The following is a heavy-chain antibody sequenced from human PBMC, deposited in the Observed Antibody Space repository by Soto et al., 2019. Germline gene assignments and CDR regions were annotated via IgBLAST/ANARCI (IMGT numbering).Heavy chain of an antibody. CDR2: IYYSGST. Sequence: SETLPLTCTVSGGSISSSSYYWGWIRQPPGKGLEWIGSIYYSGSTYYNPSLKSRVTISVDTSKNQFSLKLSSVTAADTAVYYCARQPTMVGHYYYYGMDVWGQGTTVTVSS. V-gene: IGHV4-39*01. D-gene: IGHD2-15*01. CDR3: ARQPTMVGHYYYYGMDV. CDR1: GGSISSSSYY. J-gene: IGHJ6*02.